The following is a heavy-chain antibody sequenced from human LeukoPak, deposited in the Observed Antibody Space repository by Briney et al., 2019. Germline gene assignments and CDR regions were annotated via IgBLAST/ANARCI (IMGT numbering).Heavy chain of an antibody. Sequence: GGSLRLSCAASGFTFSSYWMHWVRQAPGKGLEWVAVIPYDGSNKYYADSVKGRFTISRDNSKNTLFLQMNSLRAEDTAVYYCARDCQYRTSCDVFDIWGQGTIVTVS. CDR2: IPYDGSNK. CDR1: GFTFSSYW. V-gene: IGHV3-30*14. J-gene: IGHJ3*02. D-gene: IGHD6-6*01. CDR3: ARDCQYRTSCDVFDI.